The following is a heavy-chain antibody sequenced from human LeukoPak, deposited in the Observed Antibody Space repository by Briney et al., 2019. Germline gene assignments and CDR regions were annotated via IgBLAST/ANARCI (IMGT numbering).Heavy chain of an antibody. D-gene: IGHD3-22*01. CDR2: IWYDGSNK. Sequence: GGSLRLSCAASGFTLSSFGMHWVRQAPGKGLVWVAVIWYDGSNKYYADSVKGRFTISRDNSKNTLYLQMNSLRAEDTAVYYCARELPPVVTYYFDYWGQGTLVTVSS. V-gene: IGHV3-33*01. CDR1: GFTLSSFG. J-gene: IGHJ4*02. CDR3: ARELPPVVTYYFDY.